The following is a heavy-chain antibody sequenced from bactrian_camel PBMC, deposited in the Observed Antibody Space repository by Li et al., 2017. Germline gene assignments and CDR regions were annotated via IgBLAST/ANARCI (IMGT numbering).Heavy chain of an antibody. J-gene: IGHJ6*01. Sequence: HVQLVESGGGSVQAGDSLTLSCRYSGYNVNSYYMAWFRQAPGTEREGVAAINSAGYTNYADSVKVRFTISIDNAKNTLYLQLNSLKTEDTAMYYCAADQVTWSFGLGFGYWGQGTQVTVS. D-gene: IGHD5*01. CDR1: GYNVNSYY. CDR3: AADQVTWSFGLGFGY. CDR2: INSAGYT. V-gene: IGHV3S57*01.